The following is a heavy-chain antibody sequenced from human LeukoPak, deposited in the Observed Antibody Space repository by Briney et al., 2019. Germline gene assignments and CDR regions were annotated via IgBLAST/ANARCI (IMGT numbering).Heavy chain of an antibody. V-gene: IGHV4-59*01. CDR3: ARGRVTVAGPFDY. J-gene: IGHJ4*02. CDR1: GGSLSSYY. Sequence: SETLSLTCTVSGGSLSSYYWSWIRQPPGKGLEWIGYIYYSGSTNYNPSLKSRVTISVDTSKNQFSLKLSSVTAADTAVYYCARGRVTVAGPFDYWGQGTLVTVSS. CDR2: IYYSGST. D-gene: IGHD6-19*01.